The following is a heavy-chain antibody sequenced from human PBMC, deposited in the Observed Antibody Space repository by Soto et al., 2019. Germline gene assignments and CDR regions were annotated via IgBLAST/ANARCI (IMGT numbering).Heavy chain of an antibody. Sequence: LGESLKISFQGSGYSFASYWIGWVRQMPGKDLEWMGIIYPGDSDTRYSPSFQGQVTISADKSLRTAYLQWTSLKASDTALYYCARTRSFTLGFYYDGMDVWGQGTTVTVSS. CDR1: GYSFASYW. V-gene: IGHV5-51*01. CDR3: ARTRSFTLGFYYDGMDV. J-gene: IGHJ6*02. CDR2: IYPGDSDT. D-gene: IGHD6-6*01.